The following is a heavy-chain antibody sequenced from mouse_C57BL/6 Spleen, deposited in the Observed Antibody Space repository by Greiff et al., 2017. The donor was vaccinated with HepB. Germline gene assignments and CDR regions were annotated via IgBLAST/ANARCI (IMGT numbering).Heavy chain of an antibody. D-gene: IGHD4-1*02. CDR2: ISNLAYSI. CDR3: ARPATGTGAMDY. V-gene: IGHV5-15*01. CDR1: GFTFSDYG. J-gene: IGHJ4*01. Sequence: EVKLMESGGGLVQPGGSLKLSCAASGFTFSDYGMAWVRQAPRKGPEWVAFISNLAYSIYYADTVTGRFTISRENAKNTLYLEMSSLRSEDTAMYYCARPATGTGAMDYWGQGTSVTVSS.